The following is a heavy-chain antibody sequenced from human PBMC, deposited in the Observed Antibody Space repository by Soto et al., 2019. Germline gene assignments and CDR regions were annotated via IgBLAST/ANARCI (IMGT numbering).Heavy chain of an antibody. D-gene: IGHD6-13*01. CDR1: GYSISSGYY. Sequence: SETLSLTSAVSGYSISSGYYWGWIRQPPGKGLEWIGSIYHSGSTYYNPSLKSRVTISVDTSKNQFSLKLSSVTAADTAVYYCARVRSAAAGTHFDYWGQGTLVTVSS. J-gene: IGHJ4*02. V-gene: IGHV4-38-2*01. CDR3: ARVRSAAAGTHFDY. CDR2: IYHSGST.